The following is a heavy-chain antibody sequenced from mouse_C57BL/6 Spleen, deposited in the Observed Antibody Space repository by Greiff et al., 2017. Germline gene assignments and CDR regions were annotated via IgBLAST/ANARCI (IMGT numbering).Heavy chain of an antibody. Sequence: QVQLKESGPELVKPGASVKISCKASGYAFSSSWMNWVKQRPGKGLEWIGRIYPGDGDTNYNGKFKGKATLTADKSSSTAYMQLSSLTSEDSAVYFCARTYDGYLYYYAMDYWGQGTSVTVSS. V-gene: IGHV1-82*01. D-gene: IGHD2-3*01. CDR2: IYPGDGDT. CDR3: ARTYDGYLYYYAMDY. CDR1: GYAFSSSW. J-gene: IGHJ4*01.